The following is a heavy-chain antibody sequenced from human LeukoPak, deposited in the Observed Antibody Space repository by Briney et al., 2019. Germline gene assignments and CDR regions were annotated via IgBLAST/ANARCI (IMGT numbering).Heavy chain of an antibody. D-gene: IGHD1-7*01. V-gene: IGHV3-30*02. J-gene: IGHJ4*02. CDR2: IRYDGSNK. Sequence: GGSLRLSCAASGFTFSSYGMHWVRQAPGKGLEWVAFIRYDGSNKYYADSVKGRFTISRDNSKNTLYLQMNSLRAEDTAVYYCAKDRTGTTHPFEYWGQGTLVTVSS. CDR1: GFTFSSYG. CDR3: AKDRTGTTHPFEY.